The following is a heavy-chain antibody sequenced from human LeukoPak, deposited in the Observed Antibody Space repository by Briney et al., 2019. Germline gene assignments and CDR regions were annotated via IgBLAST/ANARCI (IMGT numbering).Heavy chain of an antibody. Sequence: ASVKVSCKASGYTFTGYYMHWVRQAPGQGLEWMGWINPSSGGTEYAQKFQGRVTMTGDTSISTAYMELRSLRSDDTAVYYCARGGVRFSMGDVFDIWGQGTMVTVSS. CDR3: ARGGVRFSMGDVFDI. J-gene: IGHJ3*02. CDR2: INPSSGGT. V-gene: IGHV1-2*02. D-gene: IGHD2-8*01. CDR1: GYTFTGYY.